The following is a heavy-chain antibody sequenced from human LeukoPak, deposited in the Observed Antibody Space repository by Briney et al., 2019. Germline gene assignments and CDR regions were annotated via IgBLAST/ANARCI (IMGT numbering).Heavy chain of an antibody. V-gene: IGHV4-59*08. Sequence: PSETLSLTCSVSGGSISGYYWSWIRQPPGKGLEWIGYIYYSGSTNYNPSLKSRVTISVDTSKNQFSLKLSSVTAADTAVYYCARHGTRELRREGYDYWGQGTLVTVSS. CDR3: ARHGTRELRREGYDY. CDR1: GGSISGYY. D-gene: IGHD1-26*01. J-gene: IGHJ4*02. CDR2: IYYSGST.